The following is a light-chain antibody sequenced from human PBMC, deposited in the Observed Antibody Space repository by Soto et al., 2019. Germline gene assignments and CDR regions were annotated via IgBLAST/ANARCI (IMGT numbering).Light chain of an antibody. Sequence: QSALTQPRSVSGSPGQSVTISCTGTSSDVGGYNYVSWYQQHPGKAPKLMIYDVSKRPSWVPDRFSGSKSGNTASLTISGLQAEDEADYSCCSYSGSYTFVFGGGTKLTVL. CDR2: DVS. CDR3: CSYSGSYTFV. V-gene: IGLV2-11*01. CDR1: SSDVGGYNY. J-gene: IGLJ2*01.